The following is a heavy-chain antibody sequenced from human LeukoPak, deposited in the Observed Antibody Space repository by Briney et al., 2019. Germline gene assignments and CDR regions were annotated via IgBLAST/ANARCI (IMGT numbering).Heavy chain of an antibody. V-gene: IGHV1-18*01. D-gene: IGHD3-9*01. CDR3: ARDEYDILTGSGSSYDFDY. CDR1: GYTFSSYG. CDR2: ISAYNGDT. Sequence: ASVKVSCKASGYTFSSYGISWVRQAPGQGLEWMGWISAYNGDTRYSQKLQGRVTMTTETSTSTVYMELRSLRSDDTAVYYCARDEYDILTGSGSSYDFDYWGQGTLVSVSS. J-gene: IGHJ4*02.